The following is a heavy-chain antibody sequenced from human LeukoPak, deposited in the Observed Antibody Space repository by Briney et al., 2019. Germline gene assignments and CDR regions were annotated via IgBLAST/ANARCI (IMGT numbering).Heavy chain of an antibody. CDR1: GFRFSTYW. J-gene: IGHJ5*02. Sequence: PGGSLRLSCAACGFRFSTYWMTWVRQAPGKGLEWVTNIKQEGSENYYVDSVKGRFTVSRDNAKNSLYLEMNSLRAEDTAVYYCARRGYFEFWSGYFQRLEGWFDPWGQGTLVTVSS. CDR2: IKQEGSEN. V-gene: IGHV3-7*01. D-gene: IGHD3-3*01. CDR3: ARRGYFEFWSGYFQRLEGWFDP.